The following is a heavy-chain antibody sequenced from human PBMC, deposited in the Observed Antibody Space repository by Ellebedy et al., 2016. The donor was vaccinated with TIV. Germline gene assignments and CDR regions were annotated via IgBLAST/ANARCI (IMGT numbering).Heavy chain of an antibody. CDR3: AREYCSITSCYDDY. CDR1: GFTFNIAG. V-gene: IGHV3-21*04. D-gene: IGHD2-2*01. J-gene: IGHJ4*02. CDR2: IVFSGTAT. Sequence: GGSLRLSXAASGFTFNIAGMTWVRQAPGKGLEWVATIVFSGTATYYSDSVKGRFIISRDNAKNSLFLQMNSLIAEDTAVYYCAREYCSITSCYDDYWGQGTLVTVSS.